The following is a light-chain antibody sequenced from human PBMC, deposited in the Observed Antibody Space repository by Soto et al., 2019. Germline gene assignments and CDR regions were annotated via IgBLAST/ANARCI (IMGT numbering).Light chain of an antibody. Sequence: EIVLTQSPGTLSLSPGERATLSCRASQSVSSSYLAWYQQKPGQAPRLLIYGASSRATGIPVRFSGSGSGTEFTLTISSLEPEDFAVYYCQQRSNWPPTLGQGTRLEIK. CDR1: QSVSSSY. CDR2: GAS. CDR3: QQRSNWPPT. V-gene: IGKV3D-20*02. J-gene: IGKJ5*01.